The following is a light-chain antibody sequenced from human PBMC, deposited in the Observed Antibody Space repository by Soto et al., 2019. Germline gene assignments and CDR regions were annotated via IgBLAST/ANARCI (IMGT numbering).Light chain of an antibody. CDR3: NSYTSSSTYV. CDR2: DVS. CDR1: TSDVGRYNY. J-gene: IGLJ1*01. Sequence: QSVLTRPASVSGSPGQSITISCTGTTSDVGRYNYVSWYQQHPGKAPKLIIYDVSNRPSGVSNRFSGSKSGNTASLTISGLQAEDEADYYCNSYTSSSTYVFGTGTKVTV. V-gene: IGLV2-14*01.